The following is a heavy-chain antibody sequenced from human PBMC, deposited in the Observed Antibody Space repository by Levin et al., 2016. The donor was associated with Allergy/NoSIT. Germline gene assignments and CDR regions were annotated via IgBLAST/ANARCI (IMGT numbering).Heavy chain of an antibody. V-gene: IGHV1-8*01. CDR3: ARGPYCSSTSCYADLDYYYYGMDV. D-gene: IGHD2-2*01. CDR1: GYTFTNYD. Sequence: ASVKVSCKASGYTFTNYDINWVRQATGQGLEWMGWMNPNSGNTGYAQKFQGRVTMTRNTSISTAYMELSSLRSEDTAVYYCARGPYCSSTSCYADLDYYYYGMDVWGQGTTVTVSS. CDR2: MNPNSGNT. J-gene: IGHJ6*02.